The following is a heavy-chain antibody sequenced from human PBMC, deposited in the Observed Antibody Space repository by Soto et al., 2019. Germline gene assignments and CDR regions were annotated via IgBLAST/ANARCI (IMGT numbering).Heavy chain of an antibody. CDR3: ARSRRVAYGGKLVGIWDY. Sequence: QLQLQESGPGLVKPSETLSLTCTVSGGSISSSSYYWGWIRQPPGKGLEGIGSIYYSGSTYYNPSLKSRVTIFVNTSKSQCSVKVSSVTAAEKVVYYCARSRRVAYGGKLVGIWDYWGQGTLVTVSS. CDR1: GGSISSSSYY. J-gene: IGHJ4*02. D-gene: IGHD4-17*01. CDR2: IYYSGST. V-gene: IGHV4-39*01.